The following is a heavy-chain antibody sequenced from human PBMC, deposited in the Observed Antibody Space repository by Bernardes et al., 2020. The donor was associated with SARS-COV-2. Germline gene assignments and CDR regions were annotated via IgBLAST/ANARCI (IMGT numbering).Heavy chain of an antibody. CDR1: GFTFGLY. J-gene: IGHJ6*02. D-gene: IGHD3-22*01. CDR2: IRNKGSDYST. Sequence: GGSLRLSCAGSGFTFGLYLDWVRQAPGKGLEWVGRIRNKGSDYSTKYAASVEGRFIISRDDSRKSLYLQINSLKTEDTAVYYCAREVPKYRDSSGYAHYYYAMDVWGQGTTVTVSS. CDR3: AREVPKYRDSSGYAHYYYAMDV. V-gene: IGHV3-72*01.